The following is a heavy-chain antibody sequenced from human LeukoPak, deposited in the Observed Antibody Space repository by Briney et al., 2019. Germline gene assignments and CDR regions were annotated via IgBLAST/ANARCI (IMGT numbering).Heavy chain of an antibody. Sequence: PGGSLRLSCAASGFTFSSYEMNWVRQAPGKGLEWVSAICGGGSSTYYADSVQGRFTISRDNSKNTLFLQMNSLRADDTAVYYCARGGRAGWSGSYEDSFDIWGQGTMVTVSS. CDR1: GFTFSSYE. CDR3: ARGGRAGWSGSYEDSFDI. D-gene: IGHD1-26*01. CDR2: ICGGGSST. V-gene: IGHV3-23*01. J-gene: IGHJ3*02.